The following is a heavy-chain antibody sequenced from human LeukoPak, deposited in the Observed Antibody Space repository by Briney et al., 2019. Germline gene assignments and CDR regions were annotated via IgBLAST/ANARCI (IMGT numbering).Heavy chain of an antibody. D-gene: IGHD2/OR15-2a*01. CDR3: VRARGLYDAFDI. Sequence: SETLSLTCAVYGGSFSGYYWNWIRQPPGKGLEWIGEINHSGRTNYNPSLKSRVTISVDTSKNQFSLKLSSVTAADTAVYYCVRARGLYDAFDIWGQGTMVTVSS. CDR2: INHSGRT. J-gene: IGHJ3*02. V-gene: IGHV4-34*01. CDR1: GGSFSGYY.